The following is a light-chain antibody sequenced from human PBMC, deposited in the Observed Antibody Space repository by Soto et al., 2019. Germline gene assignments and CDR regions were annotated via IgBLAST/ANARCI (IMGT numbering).Light chain of an antibody. CDR2: AAS. J-gene: IGKJ2*01. Sequence: DIQMTQSPSAMSASVGDRVTITCRASQDISTYLTWFQQKAGTVPKRLIYAASSLQNGVPSRFRGSGSGTEFTLTITSPQPEDFATYYCLQHKTYPYTLGQGTKL. CDR1: QDISTY. CDR3: LQHKTYPYT. V-gene: IGKV1-17*03.